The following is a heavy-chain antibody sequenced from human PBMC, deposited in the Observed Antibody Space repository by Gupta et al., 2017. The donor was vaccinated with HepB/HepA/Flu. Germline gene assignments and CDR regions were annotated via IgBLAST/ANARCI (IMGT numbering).Heavy chain of an antibody. CDR3: ARDPVVPHVWYFDL. CDR2: IYYSGST. D-gene: IGHD2-15*01. V-gene: IGHV4-59*01. CDR1: GGSISSYY. Sequence: QVQLQESGPGLVKPSETLSLTCTVSGGSISSYYWSWIRQPPGKGLEWIGYIYYSGSTNYNPSLKSRVTISVDTSKNQFSLKLSSVTAADTAVYYCARDPVVPHVWYFDLWGRGTLVTVSS. J-gene: IGHJ2*01.